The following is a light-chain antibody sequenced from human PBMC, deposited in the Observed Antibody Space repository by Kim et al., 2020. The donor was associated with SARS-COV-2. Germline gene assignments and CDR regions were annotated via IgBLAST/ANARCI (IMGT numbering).Light chain of an antibody. V-gene: IGKV3-20*01. CDR3: QQYGSSPPDT. J-gene: IGKJ5*01. CDR2: GAS. CDR1: QSVSSSY. Sequence: PGERATLSCRASQSVSSSYLAWYQQKPGQAPRLLIYGASSRATGIPDRFSGSGSGTDFTLTISRLEPEDFAVYYCQQYGSSPPDTFGQGTRLEIK.